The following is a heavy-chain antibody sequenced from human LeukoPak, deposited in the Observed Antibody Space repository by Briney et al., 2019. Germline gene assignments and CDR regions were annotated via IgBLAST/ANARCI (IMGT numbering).Heavy chain of an antibody. J-gene: IGHJ4*02. D-gene: IGHD5-24*01. Sequence: PSETLSLTCAVYGGSFSGYYWSWIRQPPGKGLEWIGEINHSGSTNYNPSLKSRVTISVDTSKNQFSLKLSSVTAADTAVYYCARVGWLQSYWGQGTLVTVSS. CDR2: INHSGST. CDR1: GGSFSGYY. V-gene: IGHV4-34*01. CDR3: ARVGWLQSY.